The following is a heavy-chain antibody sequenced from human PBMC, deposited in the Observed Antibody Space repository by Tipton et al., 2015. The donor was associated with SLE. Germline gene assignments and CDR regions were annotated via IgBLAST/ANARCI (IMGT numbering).Heavy chain of an antibody. D-gene: IGHD5-24*01. V-gene: IGHV4-59*01. J-gene: IGHJ3*02. Sequence: TLSLTCTVSGGSISSSYWSWIRQPPGKGLEWIGYIYYSGSTNYNPSLKSRVTISVDTSKNQFSLKLSSVTAADTAVYYCAMATIPGTFDIWGQGTMVTVSS. CDR2: IYYSGST. CDR3: AMATIPGTFDI. CDR1: GGSISSSY.